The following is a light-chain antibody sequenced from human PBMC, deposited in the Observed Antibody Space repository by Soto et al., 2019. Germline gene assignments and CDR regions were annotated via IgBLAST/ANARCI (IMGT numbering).Light chain of an antibody. CDR2: DAT. V-gene: IGKV3-15*01. J-gene: IGKJ4*01. CDR3: QQYDNRPPKT. CDR1: QSVRNN. Sequence: EVVMTQSPATLSVSPGERATLSCKASQSVRNNLVWYLQKPGQAPRPIIYDATTRATGIPVRFSGSGSGTEFTLIISSLQSEDVGVYYCQQYDNRPPKTFGGGTKVEVK.